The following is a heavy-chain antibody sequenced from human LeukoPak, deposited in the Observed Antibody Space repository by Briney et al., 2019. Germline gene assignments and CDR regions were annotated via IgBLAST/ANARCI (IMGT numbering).Heavy chain of an antibody. CDR3: AREGDGYDFWSGYYMATTDAFDI. Sequence: SPGGSLRLSCTASGFTFSSYWMTWVRQPPGKGLEWIGSIYYSGSTYYNPSLKSRVTISVDTSKNQFSLKLSSVTAADTAVYYCAREGDGYDFWSGYYMATTDAFDIWGQGTMVTVSS. J-gene: IGHJ3*02. D-gene: IGHD3-3*01. V-gene: IGHV4-39*07. CDR2: IYYSGST. CDR1: GFTFSSYW.